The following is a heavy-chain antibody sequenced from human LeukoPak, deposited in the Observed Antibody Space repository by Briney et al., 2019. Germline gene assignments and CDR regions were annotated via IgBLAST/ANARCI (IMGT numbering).Heavy chain of an antibody. CDR1: VFTFSSYA. D-gene: IGHD3-10*01. CDR2: ISYDGSNK. J-gene: IGHJ6*04. Sequence: GGSLRLSCAASVFTFSSYAMHWVRQAPGKGLEGVAVISYDGSNKYYAGSVKGRFTISRDNSKNTLYLQMNSLRAEDTAVYYCARDPVLLWFSELYVGYYNYGMDVWEKGTAVTVST. V-gene: IGHV3-30*04. CDR3: ARDPVLLWFSELYVGYYNYGMDV.